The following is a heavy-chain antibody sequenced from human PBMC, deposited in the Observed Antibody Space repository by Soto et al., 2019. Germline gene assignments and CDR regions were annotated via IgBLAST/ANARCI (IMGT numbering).Heavy chain of an antibody. CDR1: GFTFSNAW. D-gene: IGHD2-15*01. J-gene: IGHJ6*03. CDR3: TTGMGDIVVLVAAGYYYMDV. Sequence: EVQLVESGGGLVKPGGSLRLSCAASGFTFSNAWMSWVRQAPGKGLEWVGRIKSKTDGGTTDYAAPVKGRFTISRDDSKNTLYLQRNSLKTEDTAVYYCTTGMGDIVVLVAAGYYYMDVWGKGTTVTVSS. CDR2: IKSKTDGGTT. V-gene: IGHV3-15*01.